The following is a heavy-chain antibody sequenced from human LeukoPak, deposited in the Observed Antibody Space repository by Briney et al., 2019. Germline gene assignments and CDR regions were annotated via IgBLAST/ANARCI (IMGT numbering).Heavy chain of an antibody. Sequence: ASVKVSCKASGGTFSSYAISWVRQAPGQGLEWMGGIIPIFGTANYAQKFQGRVTITADESTSTAHMELSSLRSEDTAVYYCARGGHYYDSSGYFSFDYWGQGTLVTVSS. CDR3: ARGGHYYDSSGYFSFDY. D-gene: IGHD3-22*01. CDR2: IIPIFGTA. CDR1: GGTFSSYA. V-gene: IGHV1-69*13. J-gene: IGHJ4*02.